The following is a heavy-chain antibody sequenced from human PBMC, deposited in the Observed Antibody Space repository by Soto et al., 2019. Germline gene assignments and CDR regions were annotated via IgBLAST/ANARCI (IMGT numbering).Heavy chain of an antibody. D-gene: IGHD3-22*01. CDR1: GFIFEDFA. V-gene: IGHV3-9*01. CDR2: ISWNSATL. Sequence: GGSLRLSCVGSGFIFEDFAMNWVRQVPGKGLEWVSGISWNSATLAYADSVKGRFIVSRDNAKNILYLQMNSLRPEDAALYYCAKDVGSYYYDTSAYLYDYWGQGTL. J-gene: IGHJ4*02. CDR3: AKDVGSYYYDTSAYLYDY.